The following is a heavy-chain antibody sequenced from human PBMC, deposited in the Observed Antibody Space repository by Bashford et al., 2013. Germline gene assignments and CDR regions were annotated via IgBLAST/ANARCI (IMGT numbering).Heavy chain of an antibody. CDR1: GFTFSSYA. CDR2: IAYGGTDI. CDR3: VKPKGDYMYPFQE. Sequence: GGSLRLSCAASGFTFSSYAMHWVRQAPGKGLEWVAVIAYGGTDIYYADSVKGRFTISRDNTKDTLYLQMNSLRAEDTAVYYCVKPKGDYMYPFQEWGQGTLVTVSS. J-gene: IGHJ1*01. V-gene: IGHV3-30*18. D-gene: IGHD4-17*01.